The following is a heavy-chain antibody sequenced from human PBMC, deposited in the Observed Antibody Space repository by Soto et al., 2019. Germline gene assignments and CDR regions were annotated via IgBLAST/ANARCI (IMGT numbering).Heavy chain of an antibody. CDR3: ARGLLLYYYDSSGYYYVYYYYGMDV. D-gene: IGHD3-22*01. Sequence: SETLSLTCAVYGGSFSGYYWSWIRQPPGKGLEWIGEINHSGSTNYNPSLKSRVTISVDTSKSQFSLKLSSVTAADTAVYYCARGLLLYYYDSSGYYYVYYYYGMDVWGQGTTVTVSS. J-gene: IGHJ6*02. V-gene: IGHV4-34*01. CDR1: GGSFSGYY. CDR2: INHSGST.